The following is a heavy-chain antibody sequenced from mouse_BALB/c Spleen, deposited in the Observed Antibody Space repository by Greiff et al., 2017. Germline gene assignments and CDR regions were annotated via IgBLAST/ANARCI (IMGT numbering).Heavy chain of an antibody. V-gene: IGHV4-2*02. D-gene: IGHD1-1*01. CDR2: INPGSSTI. CDR3: ARRYDYGRYFDV. J-gene: IGHJ1*01. CDR1: GFDFSRYW. Sequence: EVKLQESGGGLVQPGGSLNLSCAASGFDFSRYWMSWARQAPGKGQEWIGEINPGSSTINYTPSLKDKFIISRDNAKNTLYLQMSKVRSEDTALYYCARRYDYGRYFDVWGAGTTVTVSS.